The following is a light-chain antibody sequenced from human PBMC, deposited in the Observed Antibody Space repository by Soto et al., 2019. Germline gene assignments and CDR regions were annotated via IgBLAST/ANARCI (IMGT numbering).Light chain of an antibody. V-gene: IGLV2-14*01. CDR3: SSYTGSATRWV. J-gene: IGLJ3*02. CDR1: DSDVGGYNY. CDR2: EVT. Sequence: QSVLTQPASVSGSPGQSITISCTGTDSDVGGYNYVSWYQQHPGQAPKLIIYEVTNRPSGVSNRFSGSKSGNTASLTISGLRAEDEADYHCSSYTGSATRWVFGGGTKLTVL.